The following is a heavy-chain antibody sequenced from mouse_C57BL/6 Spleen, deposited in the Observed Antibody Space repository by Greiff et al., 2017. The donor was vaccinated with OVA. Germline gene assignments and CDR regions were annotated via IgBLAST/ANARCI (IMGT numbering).Heavy chain of an antibody. Sequence: QVQLQQSGAELVKPGASVKISCKASGYAFSSYWMNWVKQRPGKGLVWIGQIYPGDGDTNYNGKFKGKATLTADKSSSTAYMQLSSLTSEDSAVYFCARGYSNLYYAMDYWGQGTSVTVSS. D-gene: IGHD2-5*01. CDR3: ARGYSNLYYAMDY. J-gene: IGHJ4*01. CDR2: IYPGDGDT. CDR1: GYAFSSYW. V-gene: IGHV1-80*01.